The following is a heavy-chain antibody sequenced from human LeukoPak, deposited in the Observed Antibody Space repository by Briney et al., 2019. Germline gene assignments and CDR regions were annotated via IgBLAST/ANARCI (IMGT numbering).Heavy chain of an antibody. V-gene: IGHV3-21*01. CDR2: ISFSSSYI. Sequence: GGSLRLSCAASGFTFSSYSMNWVRQAPGKGLEWVSSISFSSSYIYYADSVKGRFTISRDNAKNSLYLQMNSLRAEDTAVYYCARGATAMIKAFDIWGQGTMVTVSS. CDR3: ARGATAMIKAFDI. J-gene: IGHJ3*02. CDR1: GFTFSSYS. D-gene: IGHD5-18*01.